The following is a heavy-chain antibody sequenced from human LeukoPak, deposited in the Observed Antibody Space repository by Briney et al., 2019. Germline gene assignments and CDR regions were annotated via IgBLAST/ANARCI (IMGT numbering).Heavy chain of an antibody. CDR1: GGSFSGYY. CDR2: INHSGST. CDR3: ARVSPVDTAMAYYFDY. D-gene: IGHD5-18*01. Sequence: SETLSLTCAVYGGSFSGYYWSWIRQPPGKGLEWIGEINHSGSTNYNPSLKSRVTISVDTSKNQFSLKLSSVTAADTAVYYCARVSPVDTAMAYYFDYWGQGTLVTVSS. J-gene: IGHJ4*02. V-gene: IGHV4-34*01.